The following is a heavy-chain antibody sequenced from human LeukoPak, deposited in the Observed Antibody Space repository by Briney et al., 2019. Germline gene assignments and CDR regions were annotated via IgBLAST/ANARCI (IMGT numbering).Heavy chain of an antibody. CDR3: ARPYYYGSGSYLEAFDY. CDR2: INTNTGNP. CDR1: GYTFTSYG. J-gene: IGHJ4*02. V-gene: IGHV7-4-1*02. Sequence: ASVKVSCKASGYTFTSYGINWVRQAPGQGLEWMGWINTNTGNPTYAQGFTGRFVSSLDTSVSTAYLQISSLKAEDTAVYYCARPYYYGSGSYLEAFDYWGQGTLVTVSS. D-gene: IGHD3-10*01.